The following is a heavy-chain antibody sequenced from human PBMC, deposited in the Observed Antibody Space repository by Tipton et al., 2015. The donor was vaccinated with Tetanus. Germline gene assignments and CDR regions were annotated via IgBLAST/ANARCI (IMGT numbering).Heavy chain of an antibody. CDR1: GFTSESHY. CDR3: ARELAYGGSGRDAFDI. CDR2: INGEASDT. V-gene: IGHV3-74*01. D-gene: IGHD4-23*01. J-gene: IGHJ3*02. Sequence: SLRLSCAASGFTSESHYMHWVRQAPGKGLVWVSRINGEASDTGYADSVKGRLSISRDNTKNMLYLQINSLRAEDTAVYYCARELAYGGSGRDAFDIWGQGTMVTVSS.